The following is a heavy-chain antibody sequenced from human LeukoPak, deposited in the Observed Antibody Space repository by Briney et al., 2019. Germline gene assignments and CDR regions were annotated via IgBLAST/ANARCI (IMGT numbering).Heavy chain of an antibody. CDR2: IYSGGST. V-gene: IGHV3-66*01. J-gene: IGHJ4*02. CDR3: ARDPPKGRYSSSSH. D-gene: IGHD6-13*01. Sequence: GGSLRLFCAASGFTVSSNYMSWVRQAPGKGLEWVSVIYSGGSTYYADSVKGRFTISRDNSKNTLYLQMNSLRAEDTAVYYCARDPPKGRYSSSSHWGQGTLVTVSS. CDR1: GFTVSSNY.